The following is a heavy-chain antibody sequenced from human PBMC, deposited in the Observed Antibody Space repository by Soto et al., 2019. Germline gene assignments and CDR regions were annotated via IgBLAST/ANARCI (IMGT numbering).Heavy chain of an antibody. CDR2: IIPIFGTA. J-gene: IGHJ6*02. Sequence: QVRLVQSGAEVKKPGSSVKVSCKASGGTFSSYAISWVRQAPGQGLEWMGGIIPIFGTANYAQKFQGRVTITADESTSTAYMELSSLRSEDTPVYYCARGYCSGGSCYKVYYYYGMDVWGQGTTVTVSS. V-gene: IGHV1-69*01. D-gene: IGHD2-15*01. CDR3: ARGYCSGGSCYKVYYYYGMDV. CDR1: GGTFSSYA.